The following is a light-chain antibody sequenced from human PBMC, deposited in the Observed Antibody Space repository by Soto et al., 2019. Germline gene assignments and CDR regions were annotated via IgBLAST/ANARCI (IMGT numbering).Light chain of an antibody. CDR3: QQYESPPPFI. J-gene: IGKJ3*01. V-gene: IGKV3-20*01. Sequence: EIVLTQSPGTLSVSPGERATLSCRATPSLSRGYLAWYQQKPGQAPRLLIYSASNRATGIPDRFIGSGSGTDLTLTISRVEPEDFAVYYCQQYESPPPFIIGPGTKVDFK. CDR1: PSLSRGY. CDR2: SAS.